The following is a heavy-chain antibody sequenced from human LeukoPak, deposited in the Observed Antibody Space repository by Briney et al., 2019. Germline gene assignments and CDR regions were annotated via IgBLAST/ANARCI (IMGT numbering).Heavy chain of an antibody. J-gene: IGHJ6*02. Sequence: GGSLRLSCAASGFTFSSYAMSWVRQAPGKGLEWASGFSGGGGSTYYADSVQGRFTISRDNSRSTLYLQMNSLRAEDTAVYYCAKSPNFYYYYGMDVWGQGTTVTVSS. V-gene: IGHV3-23*01. D-gene: IGHD1-7*01. CDR1: GFTFSSYA. CDR3: AKSPNFYYYYGMDV. CDR2: FSGGGGST.